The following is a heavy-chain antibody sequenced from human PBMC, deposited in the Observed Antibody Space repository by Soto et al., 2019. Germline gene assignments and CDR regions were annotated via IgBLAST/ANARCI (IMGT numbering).Heavy chain of an antibody. CDR2: IESGGTA. D-gene: IGHD2-21*02. CDR3: AKDLGPLKLLNYVFYGLDV. V-gene: IGHV3-53*01. Sequence: GGSPRLSCNASGFTVSSSYMSWVRQAPGMGLEWVAVIESGGTAHYADSVKGRFTISRDNPNNIIYLQLHTLRAEDTAVYYCAKDLGPLKLLNYVFYGLDVWGQGTTVTVS. CDR1: GFTVSSSY. J-gene: IGHJ6*02.